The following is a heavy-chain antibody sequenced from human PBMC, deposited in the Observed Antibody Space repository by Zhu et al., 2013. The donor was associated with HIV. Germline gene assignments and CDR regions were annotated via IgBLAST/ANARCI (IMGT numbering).Heavy chain of an antibody. J-gene: IGHJ6*02. CDR1: GGTFMKYS. CDR3: GKDYITVTGDRRRGGMDV. Sequence: QVQLVQSGAEVKKPGSSVKVSCKASGGTFMKYSITWVRQAPGQGLEWMGRIIPISATIDYAQKFQGRVTISADELTDTAYMDLISLRSDDTATYYCGKDYITVTGDRRRGGMDVWGQGTTVTVSS. CDR2: IIPISATI. D-gene: IGHD6-19*01. V-gene: IGHV1-69*01.